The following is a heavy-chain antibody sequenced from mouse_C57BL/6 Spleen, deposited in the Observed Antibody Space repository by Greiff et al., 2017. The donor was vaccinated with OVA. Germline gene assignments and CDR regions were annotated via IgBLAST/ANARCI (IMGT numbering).Heavy chain of an antibody. CDR2: IDPSDSYT. Sequence: QVQLQQPGAELVRPGTSVKLSCEASGYTFTSYWMHWVKQRPGQGLEWIGVIDPSDSYTNYNQKFKGKATLTVDTSSSTAYMQLSSLTSEDSAVYYCARGLLYYAMDYWGQGTSVTVSS. CDR3: ARGLLYYAMDY. J-gene: IGHJ4*01. CDR1: GYTFTSYW. V-gene: IGHV1-59*01. D-gene: IGHD2-3*01.